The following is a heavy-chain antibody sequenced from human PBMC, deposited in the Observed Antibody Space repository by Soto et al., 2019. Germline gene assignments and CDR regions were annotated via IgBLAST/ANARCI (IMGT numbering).Heavy chain of an antibody. V-gene: IGHV3-30-3*01. CDR2: ISYDGSNK. Sequence: QVQLVESGGGVVQPGRSLRLSCAASGFTFSSYAMHWVRQAPGKGLEWVAVISYDGSNKYYADSVKGRFTISRDNSKNTXXLQMNSLRAEDTAVYYCARDSGGTDFAEWTYYFDYWGQGTLVTVSS. CDR3: ARDSGGTDFAEWTYYFDY. CDR1: GFTFSSYA. D-gene: IGHD3-3*01. J-gene: IGHJ4*02.